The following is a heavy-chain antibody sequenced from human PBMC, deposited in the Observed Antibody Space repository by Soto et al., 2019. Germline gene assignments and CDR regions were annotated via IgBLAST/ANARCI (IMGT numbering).Heavy chain of an antibody. J-gene: IGHJ2*01. Sequence: QVQLVESGGGVVQPGRSLRLSCAASGFTFRSYGMHWVRQAPGKGLEWVAVISYDGSNKYYADSVKGRFTISRDNSKNTLYLQMNSLRVEDTAVYYCAKDAIAAAGASVFVWYFDLWGRGTLVTVSS. V-gene: IGHV3-30*18. CDR1: GFTFRSYG. D-gene: IGHD6-13*01. CDR3: AKDAIAAAGASVFVWYFDL. CDR2: ISYDGSNK.